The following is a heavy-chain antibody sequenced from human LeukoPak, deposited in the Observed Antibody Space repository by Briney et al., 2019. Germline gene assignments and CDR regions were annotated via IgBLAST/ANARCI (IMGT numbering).Heavy chain of an antibody. CDR1: GFTFSSYS. CDR2: ISTSSTTI. V-gene: IGHV3-48*04. Sequence: GGSLRLSCAASGFTFSSYSMNWVRQAPGKGLEWVSYISTSSTTIYYADSVKGRFTISRDNARNSLYLQMNSLRAEDTAVYYCARGPYTNGHYFDYWGQGTLATVSS. J-gene: IGHJ4*02. CDR3: ARGPYTNGHYFDY. D-gene: IGHD6-19*01.